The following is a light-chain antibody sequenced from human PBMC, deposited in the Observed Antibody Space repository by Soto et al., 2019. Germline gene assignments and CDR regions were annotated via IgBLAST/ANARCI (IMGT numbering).Light chain of an antibody. CDR2: WAS. CDR3: QQNYSTPPYT. J-gene: IGKJ2*01. Sequence: DIVMTQSPDSLAVSLGERATINCKSSQSVLYSSNNKNYLAWYQQKPGQPPKLLIYWASTRESGVPDRFSGSGSETDFSLTISSLQAEDVAVYYFQQNYSTPPYTFGQGTKLEIK. CDR1: QSVLYSSNNKNY. V-gene: IGKV4-1*01.